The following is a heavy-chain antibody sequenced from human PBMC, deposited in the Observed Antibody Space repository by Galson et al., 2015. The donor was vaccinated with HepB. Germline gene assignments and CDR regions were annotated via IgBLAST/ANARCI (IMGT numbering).Heavy chain of an antibody. D-gene: IGHD6-19*01. CDR3: AKGQYSSGRYCFQH. V-gene: IGHV3-23*01. Sequence: SLRLSCAASGLTFSNYAMSWVRQAPGKGLEWVSAISDSGGSTYYADSVKGRFTISRDNSKNTLYLQMNSLRADDTAVYYCAKGQYSSGRYCFQHWGQGTLVTVSS. J-gene: IGHJ1*01. CDR1: GLTFSNYA. CDR2: ISDSGGST.